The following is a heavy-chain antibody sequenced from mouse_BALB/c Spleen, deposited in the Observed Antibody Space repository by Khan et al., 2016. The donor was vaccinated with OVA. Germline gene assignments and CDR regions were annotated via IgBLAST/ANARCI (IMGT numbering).Heavy chain of an antibody. CDR3: ARRNYYGYYFNY. D-gene: IGHD1-1*01. J-gene: IGHJ2*01. CDR2: ISYSGVT. Sequence: EVQLQESGPGLVKPSQSLSLTCTVTGYSITNGYAWNWIRQFPGNKLEWMGYISYSGVTSYTPSLKSRISITRETSKNQFFLQLTSVTTEDTATYYCARRNYYGYYFNYWGQGTTLTVSS. V-gene: IGHV3-2*02. CDR1: GYSITNGYA.